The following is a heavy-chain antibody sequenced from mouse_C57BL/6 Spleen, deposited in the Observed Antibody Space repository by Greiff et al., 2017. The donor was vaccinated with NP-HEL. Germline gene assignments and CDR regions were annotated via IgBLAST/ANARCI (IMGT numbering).Heavy chain of an antibody. Sequence: VQLQQPGAELVMPGASVKLSCKASGYTFTSYWMHWVKQRPGQGLEWIGEIDPSDSYTNYNQKFKGKSTLTVDKSSSTAYMQLSSLTSEDSAVYYCTRATARAAGYFDVWGTGTTVTVSS. CDR1: GYTFTSYW. V-gene: IGHV1-69*01. D-gene: IGHD1-2*01. CDR2: IDPSDSYT. CDR3: TRATARAAGYFDV. J-gene: IGHJ1*03.